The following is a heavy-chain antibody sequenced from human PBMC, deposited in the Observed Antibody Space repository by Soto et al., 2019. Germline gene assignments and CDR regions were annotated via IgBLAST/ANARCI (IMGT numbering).Heavy chain of an antibody. CDR3: PRDSPPNYL. CDR2: INAYNSHT. D-gene: IGHD7-27*01. J-gene: IGHJ5*02. Sequence: QVQLVQALAEVKKPGASVKVSSKASGYTFTSYAISWVRQAPGQGLEWMGWINAYNSHTNYAQKLQGRVTMTTDTSTSTAYMKLRSLRSDDTAEHYCPRDSPPNYLWGQGT. V-gene: IGHV1-18*01. CDR1: GYTFTSYA.